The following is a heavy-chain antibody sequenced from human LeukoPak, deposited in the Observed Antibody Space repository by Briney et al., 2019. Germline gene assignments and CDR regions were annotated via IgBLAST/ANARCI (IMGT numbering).Heavy chain of an antibody. Sequence: QSGRSLRLSCAASGFTFSSYGMHWVRQAPGKGLEWVAVIWYDGSNKYYADSVKGRFTISRDNSKNTAYLQMNSLKTEDTAVYYCTTQPTYCSSTSCYGYGMDVWGQGTTVTVSS. CDR2: IWYDGSNK. V-gene: IGHV3-33*01. CDR3: TTQPTYCSSTSCYGYGMDV. CDR1: GFTFSSYG. J-gene: IGHJ6*02. D-gene: IGHD2-2*01.